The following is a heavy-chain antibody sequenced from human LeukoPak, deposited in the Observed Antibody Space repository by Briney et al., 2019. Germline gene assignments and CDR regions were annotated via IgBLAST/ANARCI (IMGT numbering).Heavy chain of an antibody. V-gene: IGHV1-69*13. CDR3: ASSDSSSWHGWFDP. J-gene: IGHJ5*02. D-gene: IGHD6-13*01. Sequence: ASVKVSCKASGGTFSSYAISWVRQAPGQGLEWMGGIIPIFGTANYAQKFQGRVMITADESTSTAYMELSSLRSEDTAVYYCASSDSSSWHGWFDPWGQGTLVTVSS. CDR1: GGTFSSYA. CDR2: IIPIFGTA.